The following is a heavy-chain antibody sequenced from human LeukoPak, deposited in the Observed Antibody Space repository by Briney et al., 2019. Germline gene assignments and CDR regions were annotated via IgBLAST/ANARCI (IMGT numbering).Heavy chain of an antibody. J-gene: IGHJ2*01. CDR1: GGSTSSYY. CDR3: ARGEQEHWHFDL. CDR2: IYTSGST. V-gene: IGHV4-4*07. D-gene: IGHD1-1*01. Sequence: PSETLSLTCTVSGGSTSSYYWGWIRQPAGKGLEWIGRIYTSGSTNYNPSLKSRVTMSVDTSKNQFSLKLSSVTAADTAVYYCARGEQEHWHFDLWGRGTLVTVSS.